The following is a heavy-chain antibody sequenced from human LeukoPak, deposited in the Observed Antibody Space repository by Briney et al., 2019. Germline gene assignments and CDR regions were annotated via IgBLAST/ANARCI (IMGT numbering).Heavy chain of an antibody. CDR2: ISERGGSA. J-gene: IGHJ4*02. D-gene: IGHD3-10*01. V-gene: IGHV3-23*01. CDR1: GITLSNYG. Sequence: GGSLRLSCVVSGITLSNYGMSWVRQAPGKGLEWVSGISERGGSANYADSVKGRFIISRDTSKNTVYLQMNSLRVEDTAVYFCAKRGIVIRAVIIIGFHKEAYYFDYWGQGILVTVSS. CDR3: AKRGIVIRAVIIIGFHKEAYYFDY.